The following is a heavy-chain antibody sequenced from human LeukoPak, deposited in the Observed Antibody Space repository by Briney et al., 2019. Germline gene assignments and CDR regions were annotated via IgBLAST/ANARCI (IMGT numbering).Heavy chain of an antibody. CDR2: ISERGGSA. J-gene: IGHJ4*02. D-gene: IGHD3-10*01. V-gene: IGHV3-23*01. CDR1: GITLSNYG. Sequence: GGSLRLSCVVSGITLSNYGMSWVRQAPGKGLEWVSGISERGGSANYADSVKGRFIISRDTSKNTVYLQMNSLRVEDTAVYFCAKRGIVIRAVIIIGFHKEAYYFDYWGQGILVTVSS. CDR3: AKRGIVIRAVIIIGFHKEAYYFDY.